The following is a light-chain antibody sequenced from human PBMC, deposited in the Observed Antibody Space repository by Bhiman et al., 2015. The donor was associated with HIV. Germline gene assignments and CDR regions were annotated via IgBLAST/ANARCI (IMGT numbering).Light chain of an antibody. V-gene: IGLV2-14*02. CDR1: SSDVGSYNL. CDR3: SSYTISSSLV. CDR2: DVS. J-gene: IGLJ2*01. Sequence: QSALTQPASVSGSPGQSITISCTGTSSDVGSYNLVSWYQQHPGKAPKLIIYDVSKRPSGLSNRFSGSKSGNTASLTVSGLQAEDEADYYCSSYTISSSLVFGGGTKLTVL.